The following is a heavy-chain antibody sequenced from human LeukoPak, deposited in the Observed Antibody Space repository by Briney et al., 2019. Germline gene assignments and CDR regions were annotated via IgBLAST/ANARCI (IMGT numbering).Heavy chain of an antibody. V-gene: IGHV3-13*05. Sequence: GGSLRLSCAASGFTFSSYDMHWVRQATGKGLEWVSAIGTAGDPYYPGSVKGRFTISRENAKNSLYLQMNSLRAGDTAGYYCARVAAAGHFDYWGQGTLVTVSS. CDR1: GFTFSSYD. CDR3: ARVAAAGHFDY. J-gene: IGHJ4*02. CDR2: IGTAGDP. D-gene: IGHD6-13*01.